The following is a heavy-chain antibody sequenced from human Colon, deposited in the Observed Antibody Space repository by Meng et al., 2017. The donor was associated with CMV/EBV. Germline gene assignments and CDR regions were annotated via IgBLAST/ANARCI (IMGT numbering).Heavy chain of an antibody. V-gene: IGHV1-2*02. D-gene: IGHD3-22*01. CDR3: ATVSSGYYLYFQH. Sequence: QGQRGQAGAEVKKPGASVMVSCKASGYTFTGYYMHWVRQAPGQGLEWMGWINPNSGGTNYAQKFQGRVTMTRDTSISTAYMELSRLRSDDTAVYYCATVSSGYYLYFQHWGQGTLVTVSS. CDR2: INPNSGGT. CDR1: GYTFTGYY. J-gene: IGHJ1*01.